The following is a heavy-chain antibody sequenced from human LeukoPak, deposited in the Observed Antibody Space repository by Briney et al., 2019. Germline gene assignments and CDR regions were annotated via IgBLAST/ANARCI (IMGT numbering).Heavy chain of an antibody. D-gene: IGHD3-3*01. J-gene: IGHJ6*03. V-gene: IGHV4-38-2*02. Sequence: SETLSLTCTVSGYSISSGYYWDWIRQPPGKGLEWIGSIYHSGSTYYNPSLKSRVTISVDTSKNQFSLKLSSVTAADTAVYYCARAGAYYDFWSGYPSEYYMDVWGKGTTVTVSS. CDR2: IYHSGST. CDR3: ARAGAYYDFWSGYPSEYYMDV. CDR1: GYSISSGYY.